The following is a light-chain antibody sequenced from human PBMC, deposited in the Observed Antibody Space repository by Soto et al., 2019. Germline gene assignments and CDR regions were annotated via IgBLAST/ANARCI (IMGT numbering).Light chain of an antibody. Sequence: EIVLTQSPATLSLSPGERATLAGRASQSVSSYLAWYQQKPGQAPRLLIYDASNRATGIPARFSGSGSGTDFTLTISSLEPKDFAVYYCQQRSNWPRTFGQGTKVDIK. V-gene: IGKV3-11*01. CDR2: DAS. CDR3: QQRSNWPRT. CDR1: QSVSSY. J-gene: IGKJ1*01.